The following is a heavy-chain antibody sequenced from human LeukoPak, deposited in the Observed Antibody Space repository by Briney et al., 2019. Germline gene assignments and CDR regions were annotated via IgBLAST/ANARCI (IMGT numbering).Heavy chain of an antibody. CDR1: GYSISSGYY. D-gene: IGHD2-2*01. V-gene: IGHV4-38-2*01. J-gene: IGHJ4*02. CDR2: VYYDGST. Sequence: SETLSLTCAVSGYSISSGYYWGWIRQPPGKGLEWIGSVYYDGSTYHNPSLKSRVTISVDTSKNQFFVKLSSVTAADTAVYYCARTVAYCSATSCYGYWGQGTLVTVSS. CDR3: ARTVAYCSATSCYGY.